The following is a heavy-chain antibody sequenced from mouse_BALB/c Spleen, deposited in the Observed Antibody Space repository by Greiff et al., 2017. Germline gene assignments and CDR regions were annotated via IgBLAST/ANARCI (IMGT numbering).Heavy chain of an antibody. V-gene: IGHV1-18*01. CDR1: GYTFTDYN. Sequence: EVQLQQFGAELVKPGASVKISCKASGYTFTDYNMDWVKQSHGKSLEWIGDINPNNGGTSYNQKFKGKATLTVDKSSSTAYMELRSLTSEDSAVYYCARSSHYYGSRGWYFDVWGAGTTVTVSS. D-gene: IGHD1-1*01. CDR2: INPNNGGT. CDR3: ARSSHYYGSRGWYFDV. J-gene: IGHJ1*01.